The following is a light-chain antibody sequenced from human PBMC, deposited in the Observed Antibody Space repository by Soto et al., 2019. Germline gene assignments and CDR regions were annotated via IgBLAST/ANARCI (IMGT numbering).Light chain of an antibody. CDR3: QQHNQWPIT. J-gene: IGKJ5*01. V-gene: IGKV3D-15*01. CDR2: YIS. Sequence: PGERATLSCRASQSAGNFLAWYQQKPGQAPRLLIYYISTRATGIPARFSGSGSGTEFTLTINSLQSEDSAVYYCQQHNQWPITVGQGTRLEIK. CDR1: QSAGNF.